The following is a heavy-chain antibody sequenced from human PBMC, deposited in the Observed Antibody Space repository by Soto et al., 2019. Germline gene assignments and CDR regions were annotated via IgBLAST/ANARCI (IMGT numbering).Heavy chain of an antibody. CDR2: INHSGSS. J-gene: IGHJ2*01. Sequence: SETLSLTCAVHGGSFSGFYWTWIRQPPGKGLEWIGEINHSGSSNYNPPLKSRVTMSLDASRNQFSLSLNSVTAADTAVYYCARMAGPWYFDLWGRGTLVTVSS. CDR1: GGSFSGFY. CDR3: ARMAGPWYFDL. V-gene: IGHV4-34*01.